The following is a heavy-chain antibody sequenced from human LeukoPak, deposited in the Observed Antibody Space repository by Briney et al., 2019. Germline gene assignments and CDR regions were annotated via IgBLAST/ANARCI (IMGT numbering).Heavy chain of an antibody. Sequence: RWASVKVSCKASGGTFSSYAISWVRQAPGQGLEWMGGIIPIFGTANYAQEFQGRVTITTDESTSTAYMELSSLRSEDTAVYYCARVSIAAAGTLDYWGQGTLVTVSS. D-gene: IGHD6-13*01. J-gene: IGHJ4*02. CDR3: ARVSIAAAGTLDY. CDR2: IIPIFGTA. CDR1: GGTFSSYA. V-gene: IGHV1-69*05.